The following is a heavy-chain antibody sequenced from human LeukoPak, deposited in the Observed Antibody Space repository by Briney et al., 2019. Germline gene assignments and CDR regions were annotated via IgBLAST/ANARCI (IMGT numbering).Heavy chain of an antibody. D-gene: IGHD3-10*01. CDR1: GFTFSDHA. V-gene: IGHV3-23*01. CDR3: AKELWFVNSYHFDY. J-gene: IGHJ4*02. CDR2: ISGGSTSS. Sequence: QPGGSLRLSCVASGFTFSDHAVSWVRQAPGRGLEWVSAISGGSTSSYYADSVKGRFTISRDNSKNTLYLQMHSLRAEYTAVYYCAKELWFVNSYHFDYWGLGTLVTVSS.